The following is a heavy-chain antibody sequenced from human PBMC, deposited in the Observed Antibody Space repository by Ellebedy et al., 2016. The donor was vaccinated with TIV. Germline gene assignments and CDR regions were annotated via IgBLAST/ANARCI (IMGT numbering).Heavy chain of an antibody. J-gene: IGHJ4*02. Sequence: AASVKVSCKALGYTFTSYAMHWVRQAPGQRLEWMGWVNAGNCNTKYSQNFQGRVTNTRDTSASTAYMALSSLRSEDTAVYYCARGPILWFGELLDYWGQGTLVTISS. CDR2: VNAGNCNT. CDR1: GYTFTSYA. CDR3: ARGPILWFGELLDY. V-gene: IGHV1-3*01. D-gene: IGHD3-10*01.